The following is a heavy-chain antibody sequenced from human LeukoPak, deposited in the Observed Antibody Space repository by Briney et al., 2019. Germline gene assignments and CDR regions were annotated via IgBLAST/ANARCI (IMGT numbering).Heavy chain of an antibody. CDR2: IYSGGAT. Sequence: PGGSLRLSCAASGITVSTNYMSWVRQAPGKGLEWVSIIYSGGATYYADSVKSRFTISRDNSKNTLYLQMNSLRAEDTAVYYCARGEAVAVGRAFDIWGQGTMVTVSS. CDR1: GITVSTNY. CDR3: ARGEAVAVGRAFDI. D-gene: IGHD6-19*01. V-gene: IGHV3-53*01. J-gene: IGHJ3*02.